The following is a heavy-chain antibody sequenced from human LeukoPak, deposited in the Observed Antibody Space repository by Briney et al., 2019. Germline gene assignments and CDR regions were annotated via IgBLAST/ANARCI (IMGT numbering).Heavy chain of an antibody. CDR3: ARGGGYPDIVATRTHFDY. CDR1: GGTFSSYA. J-gene: IGHJ4*02. D-gene: IGHD5-12*01. Sequence: SVNVSCKASGGTFSSYAISWVRQAPGQGLEWMGGIIAIFGTANYAQKFQGRVTITTDESTSTAYMELSSLRSEDTAVYYCARGGGYPDIVATRTHFDYWGQGTLVTVSS. CDR2: IIAIFGTA. V-gene: IGHV1-69*05.